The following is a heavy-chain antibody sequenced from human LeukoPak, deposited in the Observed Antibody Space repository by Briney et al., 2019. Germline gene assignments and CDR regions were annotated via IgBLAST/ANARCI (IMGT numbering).Heavy chain of an antibody. D-gene: IGHD3-22*01. CDR2: IYPGDSDT. Sequence: GESLKTSCNGFGYILTSYWIDWVRQIPGKGLEWMAIIYPGDSDTSYSTSFHGQVTISADKSVTTAYLQWSSLKASDTAMYYCARSSDSSGYYDYFDYWGQGTLVAVSS. J-gene: IGHJ4*02. V-gene: IGHV5-51*01. CDR1: GYILTSYW. CDR3: ARSSDSSGYYDYFDY.